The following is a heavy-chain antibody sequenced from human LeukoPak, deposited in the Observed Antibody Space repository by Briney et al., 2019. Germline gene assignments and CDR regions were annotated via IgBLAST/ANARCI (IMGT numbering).Heavy chain of an antibody. CDR2: IRYGGSNK. Sequence: GGSLRLSCAASGFTFSSYGMHWVRQAPGKGLEWVAFIRYGGSNKYYADSVKGRFTISRNNSKNTLYLQMNSLRAEDTAVYYCAKDLGKYSSSLDYWGQGTLVTVSS. CDR1: GFTFSSYG. V-gene: IGHV3-30*02. CDR3: AKDLGKYSSSLDY. D-gene: IGHD6-13*01. J-gene: IGHJ4*02.